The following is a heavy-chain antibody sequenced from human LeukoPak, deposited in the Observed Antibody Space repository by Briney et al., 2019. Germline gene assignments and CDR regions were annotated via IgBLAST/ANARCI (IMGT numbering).Heavy chain of an antibody. V-gene: IGHV4-61*02. CDR1: GGSISSGSYY. CDR2: IYTSGST. Sequence: PSETLSLTCTVSGGSISSGSYYWSWIRPPAGKGLEWIGRIYTSGSTNYNPSLKSRVTISVDTSKNQFSLKLSSVTAADTAVYYCARATMGNYYYYYYMDVWGKGTTVTVSS. J-gene: IGHJ6*03. CDR3: ARATMGNYYYYYYMDV. D-gene: IGHD3-10*01.